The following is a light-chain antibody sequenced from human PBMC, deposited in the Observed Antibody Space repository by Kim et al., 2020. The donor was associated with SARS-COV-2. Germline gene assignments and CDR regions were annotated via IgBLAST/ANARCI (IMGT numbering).Light chain of an antibody. CDR1: SSNLVSIT. CDR2: IIN. V-gene: IGLV1-44*01. J-gene: IGLJ2*01. Sequence: GHGFTSCRSGSSSNLVSITVTCCPQLTGTAPKLLIYIINQRPSGVPERFSGSMSGTSASLAISGLQSEDEADYYCAAWDDSLNGVVFGGGTQLTVL. CDR3: AAWDDSLNGVV.